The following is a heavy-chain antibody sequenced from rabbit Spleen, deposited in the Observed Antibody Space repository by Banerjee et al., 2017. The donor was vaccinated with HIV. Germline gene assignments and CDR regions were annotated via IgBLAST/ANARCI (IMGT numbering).Heavy chain of an antibody. Sequence: QEQLEESGGDLVKPEGSLTLTCKASGLDFSSSYWICWVRQAPGKGLEWIACIDAGYRGSTYYASWAKGRFTISKTSSTTVTLQMTSLTVADTATYFCARVSETSGWGEDLWGPGTLVTVS. CDR1: GLDFSSSYW. J-gene: IGHJ4*01. CDR3: ARVSETSGWGEDL. CDR2: IDAGYRGST. D-gene: IGHD4-1*01. V-gene: IGHV1S45*01.